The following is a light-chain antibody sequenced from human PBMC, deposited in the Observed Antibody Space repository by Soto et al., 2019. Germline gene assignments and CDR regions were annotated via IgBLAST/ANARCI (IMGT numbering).Light chain of an antibody. CDR1: ESVTSS. CDR3: QQYAASPRP. V-gene: IGKV3-15*01. Sequence: EVVRTLSPAALSVSPGDRATLSCRASESVTSSLAWYQQEPGQPPRLLIYAASTRATDVPARFSGGGSATDFTLTISRLEPEDFAVYYCQQYAASPRPVGQGGKVDIK. J-gene: IGKJ1*01. CDR2: AAS.